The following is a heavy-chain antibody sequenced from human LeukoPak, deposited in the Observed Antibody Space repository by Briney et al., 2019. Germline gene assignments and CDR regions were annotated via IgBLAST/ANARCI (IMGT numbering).Heavy chain of an antibody. CDR3: ASPRFGTYYYFYMDV. J-gene: IGHJ6*03. D-gene: IGHD3-16*01. CDR2: IYYSGST. Sequence: SETLSLTCTVSGGSISSSSYYWGWIRQPPGKGLEWIGSIYYSGSTHYNPSLKSRVTISVDTSKNQFSLKLSSVTAADTAMYYCASPRFGTYYYFYMDVWGKGTTVTVSS. CDR1: GGSISSSSYY. V-gene: IGHV4-39*01.